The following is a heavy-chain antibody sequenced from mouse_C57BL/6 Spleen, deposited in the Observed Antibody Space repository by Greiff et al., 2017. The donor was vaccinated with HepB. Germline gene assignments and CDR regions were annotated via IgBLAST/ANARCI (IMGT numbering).Heavy chain of an antibody. V-gene: IGHV3-6*01. CDR3: ARNYGFYFDY. CDR2: ISYDGSN. D-gene: IGHD1-2*01. J-gene: IGHJ2*01. Sequence: EVQVVESGPGLVKPSQSLSLTCSVTGYSITSGYYWNWIRQFPGNKLEWMGYISYDGSNNYNPSLKNRIAITRDTSTNQFYLKLNSVTTEDTATYYCARNYGFYFDYWGQGTTLTVSS. CDR1: GYSITSGYY.